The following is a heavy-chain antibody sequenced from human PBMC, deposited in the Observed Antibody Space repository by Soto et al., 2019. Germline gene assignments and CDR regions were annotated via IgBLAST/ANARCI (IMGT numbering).Heavy chain of an antibody. D-gene: IGHD6-13*01. V-gene: IGHV1-18*01. CDR1: GYTFTSYG. Sequence: QVQLVQPGAEVKKPGASVKVSCKASGYTFTSYGISWVRQAPGQGLEWMGWISAYNGNTNYAQKLQGRVTMTTDTSTSTAYMELRSLRSDDTAVYYCARGKIAAGSQGDYYYYGMDVWGQGTTVTVSS. CDR3: ARGKIAAGSQGDYYYYGMDV. CDR2: ISAYNGNT. J-gene: IGHJ6*02.